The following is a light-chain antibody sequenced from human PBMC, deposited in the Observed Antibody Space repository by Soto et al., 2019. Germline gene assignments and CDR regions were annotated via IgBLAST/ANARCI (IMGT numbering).Light chain of an antibody. CDR2: ELN. CDR3: CSYAGSTTWV. CDR1: SSDVGGYNF. Sequence: QSALTQPASVSGSPGQSITISCTGASSDVGGYNFVSWYQQHPGKAPKLIISELNKRPSGISNRFSGSKSGNTASLTISGLQDEDEADYYCCSYAGSTTWVFGGGTKLTVL. V-gene: IGLV2-23*02. J-gene: IGLJ3*02.